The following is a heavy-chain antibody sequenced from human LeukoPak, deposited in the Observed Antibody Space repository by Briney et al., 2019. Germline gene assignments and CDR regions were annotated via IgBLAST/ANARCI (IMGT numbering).Heavy chain of an antibody. V-gene: IGHV4-59*08. CDR2: IYYSGST. Sequence: PSETLSLTCSVSGGSMNSYYWSWIRQSPGKGLEWIGYIYYSGSTNYNPSLKSRGTISVDTSKNQFSLKLSSVTAADTAVYYCARHVWLQPFDYWGQGTLVTVSS. CDR1: GGSMNSYY. D-gene: IGHD3-9*01. J-gene: IGHJ4*02. CDR3: ARHVWLQPFDY.